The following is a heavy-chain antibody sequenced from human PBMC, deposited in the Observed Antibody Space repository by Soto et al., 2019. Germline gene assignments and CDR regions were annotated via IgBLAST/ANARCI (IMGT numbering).Heavy chain of an antibody. V-gene: IGHV1-18*01. Sequence: QVQLVQSGAEVKKPGASVKVSCKASGYTFTSDGISWVRQAPGQGLEWMGWISAYNGNTNYAQNLQGRVTMTTDTSTSTAYMELRSLRSDYTAVYYCASSLLVGYGLEGERDWGQGTLVTVSS. J-gene: IGHJ4*02. CDR3: ASSLLVGYGLEGERD. CDR1: GYTFTSDG. CDR2: ISAYNGNT. D-gene: IGHD5-18*01.